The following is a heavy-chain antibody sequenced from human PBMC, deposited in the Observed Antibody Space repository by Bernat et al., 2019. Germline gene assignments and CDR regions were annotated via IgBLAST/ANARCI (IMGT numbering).Heavy chain of an antibody. J-gene: IGHJ6*02. CDR3: AKDQYYYDSSGYYDYYGMDV. V-gene: IGHV3-30*18. CDR1: GFTFSSYG. CDR2: ISYDGSNK. D-gene: IGHD3-22*01. Sequence: QVQLVESGGGVVQPGRSLRLSCAASGFTFSSYGVHWVRQAPGKGLEWVAVISYDGSNKYYADSVKGRFTISRDNSKNTLYLQMNSLRAEDTAVYYCAKDQYYYDSSGYYDYYGMDVWGQGTTVTVSS.